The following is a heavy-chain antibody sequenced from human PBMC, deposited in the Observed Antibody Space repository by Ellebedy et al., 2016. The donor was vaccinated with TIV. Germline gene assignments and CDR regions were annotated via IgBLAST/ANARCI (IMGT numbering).Heavy chain of an antibody. CDR2: VHFAGHT. CDR1: GGSIRGSGNY. D-gene: IGHD1-26*01. J-gene: IGHJ5*02. V-gene: IGHV4-39*01. CDR3: VSGGDRWFDP. Sequence: MPSETLSLTCTVSGGSIRGSGNYWAWIRQSPGKGLEWIGTVHFAGHTYYSPPLQSRVTISIDTSRSQFSLKLSSLTAADTAVYYCVSGGDRWFDPWGQGTLVTVSS.